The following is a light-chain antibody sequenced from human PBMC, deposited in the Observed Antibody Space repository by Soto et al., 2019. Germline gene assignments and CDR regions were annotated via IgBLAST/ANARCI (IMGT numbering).Light chain of an antibody. V-gene: IGKV1-5*01. CDR2: VAS. CDR3: QQYNSYPYT. Sequence: DIQMPQSPSTLSASVGDRVTITCRASQSISSWLAWYQQKPGKAPKLLIYVASSSESGVPSRFSGSGSGTELTLTISSLQPDDFATYYCQQYNSYPYTFGQGTKLEIK. CDR1: QSISSW. J-gene: IGKJ2*01.